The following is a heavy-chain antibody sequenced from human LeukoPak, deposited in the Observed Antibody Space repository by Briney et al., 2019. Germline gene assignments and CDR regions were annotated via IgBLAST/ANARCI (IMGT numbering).Heavy chain of an antibody. CDR3: VRDFRSADY. J-gene: IGHJ4*02. CDR2: ICPDGTVT. Sequence: QPGGSLRLSCAASGFTFSTYCMHWVSQAPGKGPMWVSRICPDGTVTNYADSVKARFIISRDNARNTVYLQMNSLRVEDTAVYYCVRDFRSADYWGQGTLVTVSS. V-gene: IGHV3-74*01. CDR1: GFTFSTYC.